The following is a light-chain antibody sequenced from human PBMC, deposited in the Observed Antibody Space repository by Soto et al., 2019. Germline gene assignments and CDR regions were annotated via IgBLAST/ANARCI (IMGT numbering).Light chain of an antibody. CDR3: QQYGSSPFT. CDR1: QRVSSSY. J-gene: IGKJ4*01. V-gene: IGKV3-20*01. Sequence: EVVLTQSPGTLSLSPGEGATLSCKATQRVSSSYLAWYQQKPGQAPRLLIYGASSRATGIPDRFSGSGSGTDFMLTISRLEPEDFAVYFYQQYGSSPFTFGGGTKVEI. CDR2: GAS.